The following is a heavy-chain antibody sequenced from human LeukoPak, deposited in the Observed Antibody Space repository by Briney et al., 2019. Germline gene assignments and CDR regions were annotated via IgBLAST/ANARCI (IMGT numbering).Heavy chain of an antibody. J-gene: IGHJ3*02. CDR2: IIPIFGTA. CDR3: AREVGATLYDAFDI. Sequence: GASVKVSCKASGGTFSSYAISWVRQAPGQGLEWMGGIIPIFGTANYAQKFQGRVTITADKSTSTAYMELSSLRSEDTAVYYCAREVGATLYDAFDIWGQGTMVTVSS. V-gene: IGHV1-69*06. CDR1: GGTFSSYA. D-gene: IGHD1-26*01.